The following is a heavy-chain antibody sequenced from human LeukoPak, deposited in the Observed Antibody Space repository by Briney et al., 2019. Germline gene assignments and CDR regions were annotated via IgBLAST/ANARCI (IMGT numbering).Heavy chain of an antibody. CDR3: AVVGLGPDDF. Sequence: GGSLRLSCAASGLPFSTYAMSWVRQAPGKGRQWVSGISGSGGYTYYADSVKGRFTISRDNSKNMLYLQMNSLRAEDTAFYYCAVVGLGPDDFWGQGSLVTVSS. J-gene: IGHJ4*02. D-gene: IGHD2-15*01. CDR1: GLPFSTYA. V-gene: IGHV3-23*01. CDR2: ISGSGGYT.